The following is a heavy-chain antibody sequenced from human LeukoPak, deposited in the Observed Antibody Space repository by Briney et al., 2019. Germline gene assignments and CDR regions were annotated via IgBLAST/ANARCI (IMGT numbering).Heavy chain of an antibody. J-gene: IGHJ4*02. CDR3: AKALDALPVTYYFDY. Sequence: SETLSLTCTVSGASLISHYWSWIRQPAGKGLEWIGRIYISGSTNYNSSLQSRVTISVDTSKNQFSLKLSSVTGADRAVYYCAKALDALPVTYYFDYGGQGTLVTVSS. CDR1: GASLISHY. D-gene: IGHD1-1*01. V-gene: IGHV4-4*07. CDR2: IYISGST.